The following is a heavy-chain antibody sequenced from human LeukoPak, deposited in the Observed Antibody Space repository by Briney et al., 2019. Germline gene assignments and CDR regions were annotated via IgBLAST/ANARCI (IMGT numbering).Heavy chain of an antibody. CDR1: GGTFSSYA. CDR2: IIPIFGTA. Sequence: GASVKVSCKASGGTFSSYAISWVRQAPGQGLEWMRGIIPIFGTANYAQKFQGRVTITTDESTSTAYMELSSLRSEDTAVYYCARRQDDSSGYYLDAFDIWGQGTMVTVSS. J-gene: IGHJ3*02. V-gene: IGHV1-69*05. CDR3: ARRQDDSSGYYLDAFDI. D-gene: IGHD3-22*01.